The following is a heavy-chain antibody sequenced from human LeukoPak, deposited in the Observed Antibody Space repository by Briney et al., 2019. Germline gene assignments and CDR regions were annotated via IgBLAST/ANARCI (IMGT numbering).Heavy chain of an antibody. CDR3: ARERNMVGATSGYNYFDY. V-gene: IGHV3-74*01. CDR2: INSDGSST. CDR1: GFTFSSYW. J-gene: IGHJ4*02. Sequence: GGSLRLSCAASGFTFSSYWMHWVRQAPGKGLVWVSRINSDGSSTSYADSVKGRFTISRDNAKNTLYLQMNSLRAEDTAVYYCARERNMVGATSGYNYFDYWGQGTLVTVSS. D-gene: IGHD1-26*01.